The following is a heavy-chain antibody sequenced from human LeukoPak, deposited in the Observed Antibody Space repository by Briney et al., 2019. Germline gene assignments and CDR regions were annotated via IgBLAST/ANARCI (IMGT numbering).Heavy chain of an antibody. D-gene: IGHD1-26*01. J-gene: IGHJ4*02. CDR1: GFTFSSYS. CDR3: ARRKGGATILYYFDY. V-gene: IGHV3-48*02. Sequence: GRSLRLSCAASGFTFSSYSMNWVRQAPGKGLEWVSYISSSSSTIYYADSVKGRFTISRDNAKNSLYLQMNSLRDEDTAVYYCARRKGGATILYYFDYWGQGTLVTVSS. CDR2: ISSSSSTI.